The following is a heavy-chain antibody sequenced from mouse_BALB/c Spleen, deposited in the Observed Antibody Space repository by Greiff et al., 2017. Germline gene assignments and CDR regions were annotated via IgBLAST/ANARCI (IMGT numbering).Heavy chain of an antibody. CDR1: GFTFSSFG. D-gene: IGHD3-1*01. Sequence: EVQVVESGGGLVQPGGSRKLSCAASGFTFSSFGMHWVRQAPEKGLEWVAYISSGSSTIYYADTVKGRFTISRDNPKNTLFLQMTSLRSEDTAMYYCARSGDGDWYFDVWGAGTTVTVSS. V-gene: IGHV5-17*02. J-gene: IGHJ1*01. CDR2: ISSGSSTI. CDR3: ARSGDGDWYFDV.